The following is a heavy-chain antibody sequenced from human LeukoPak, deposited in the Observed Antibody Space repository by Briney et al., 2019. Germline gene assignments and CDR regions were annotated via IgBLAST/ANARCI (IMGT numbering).Heavy chain of an antibody. Sequence: PSETLSLTCVVYGGSFNGYYWSWVRQPPGKGLEWIGEINQSGSTNYNPSLKSRVTISVDTSKNQFSLKLSSVTAADTAVYYCARGYHSGSYYHHWGRGTLVTVSS. CDR3: ARGYHSGSYYHH. CDR1: GGSFNGYY. J-gene: IGHJ1*01. V-gene: IGHV4-34*01. D-gene: IGHD1-26*01. CDR2: INQSGST.